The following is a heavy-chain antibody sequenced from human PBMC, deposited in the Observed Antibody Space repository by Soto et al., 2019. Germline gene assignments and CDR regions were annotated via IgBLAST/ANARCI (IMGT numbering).Heavy chain of an antibody. J-gene: IGHJ1*01. Sequence: GGSLRLSCVASGFTFSSYWMSWVRQAPGKGLEWVANIKQDGSEKYYVDSVKGRFTISRDNAKNSLYLQMNSLRAEDTAVYYCARLSRVIQYLQHWGQVSPITFSS. CDR1: GFTFSSYW. V-gene: IGHV3-7*03. CDR2: IKQDGSEK. D-gene: IGHD3-16*02. CDR3: ARLSRVIQYLQH.